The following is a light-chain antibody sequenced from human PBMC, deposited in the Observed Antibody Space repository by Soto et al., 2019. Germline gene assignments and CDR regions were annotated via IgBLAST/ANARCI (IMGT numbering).Light chain of an antibody. CDR3: TSYAGSDIWV. V-gene: IGLV2-8*01. J-gene: IGLJ3*02. CDR2: EVS. CDR1: SSDVGDYNY. Sequence: QSALTQPPSASGSPGQSVTISCTGTSSDVGDYNYVSWYQQYPGKAPKLMIYEVSKRPSGVPDRFSGSKSGKTASLTVSGLQPEDEADYYCTSYAGSDIWVFGGGTKLTVL.